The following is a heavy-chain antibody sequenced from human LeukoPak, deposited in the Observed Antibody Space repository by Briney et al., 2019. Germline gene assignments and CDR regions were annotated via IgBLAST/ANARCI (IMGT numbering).Heavy chain of an antibody. V-gene: IGHV1-69*05. CDR2: IIPIFGTT. Sequence: SVKVSCKASGGTFSTYAISWVRQAPGQGLEWMGRIIPIFGTTNYAQKFQGRVTITTDESTSTAYMELSSLRSEDTAVYYCASPRGYNYGSFDYWGQGTLVTVSS. CDR1: GGTFSTYA. D-gene: IGHD5-18*01. CDR3: ASPRGYNYGSFDY. J-gene: IGHJ4*02.